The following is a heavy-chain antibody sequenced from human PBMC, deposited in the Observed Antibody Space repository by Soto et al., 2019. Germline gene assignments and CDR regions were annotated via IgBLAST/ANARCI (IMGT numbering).Heavy chain of an antibody. Sequence: TLSLTCGVSSGSFIDYSWSWIRQPPGKGLEWIGYIYHSGRTYYNPSLKSRVTISVDRSKNQFSLKLSSVTAADTAVYYCARVPDRWGQGTLVTVSS. V-gene: IGHV4-30-2*01. CDR3: ARVPDR. J-gene: IGHJ5*02. CDR1: SGSFIDYS. CDR2: IYHSGRT. D-gene: IGHD2-2*01.